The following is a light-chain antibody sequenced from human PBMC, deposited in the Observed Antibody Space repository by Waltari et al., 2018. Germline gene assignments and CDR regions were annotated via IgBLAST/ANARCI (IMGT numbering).Light chain of an antibody. Sequence: QSVLTQPPSVSGAPGPRVSIPCTGSGSNLGAGYDVPWYQQHPGKAPKLLIYGTSTRPPGVPDRFFGSQSGTSASLAITALQAEDEAEYYCQSYDTSLSVVFGGGTKLTVL. J-gene: IGLJ2*01. CDR1: GSNLGAGYD. V-gene: IGLV1-40*01. CDR3: QSYDTSLSVV. CDR2: GTS.